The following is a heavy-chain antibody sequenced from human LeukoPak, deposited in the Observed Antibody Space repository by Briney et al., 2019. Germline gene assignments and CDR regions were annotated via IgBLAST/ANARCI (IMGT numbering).Heavy chain of an antibody. V-gene: IGHV1-2*02. CDR2: INPNSGGT. CDR3: ARGANARHYYYYMDV. D-gene: IGHD1-1*01. J-gene: IGHJ6*03. CDR1: GYTFTSYY. Sequence: ASVKVSCKASGYTFTSYYMHWVRQAPGQGLEWMGWINPNSGGTNYAQKFQGRVTMTRDTSISTAYMELSRLRSDDTAVYYCARGANARHYYYYMDVWGKGTTVTVSS.